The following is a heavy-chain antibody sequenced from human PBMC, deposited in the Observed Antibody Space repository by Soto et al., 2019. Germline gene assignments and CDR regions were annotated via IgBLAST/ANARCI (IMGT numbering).Heavy chain of an antibody. V-gene: IGHV1-3*01. Sequence: ASVKVSCKASGYTFTSYAMHWVRQAPGQRLEWMGWINAGNGNTKYSQKFQGRVTITRDTSASTAYMELSSLRSEDTAVYYCARGITLPTPLDYGGQETLFTVSS. CDR3: ARGITLPTPLDY. J-gene: IGHJ4*02. D-gene: IGHD1-20*01. CDR1: GYTFTSYA. CDR2: INAGNGNT.